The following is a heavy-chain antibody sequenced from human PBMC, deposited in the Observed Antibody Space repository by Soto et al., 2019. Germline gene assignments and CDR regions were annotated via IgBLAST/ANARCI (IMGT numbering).Heavy chain of an antibody. J-gene: IGHJ4*02. D-gene: IGHD3-22*01. CDR1: GFTFSDYY. Sequence: GGSLRLSCAASGFTFSDYYMSWIRQAPGKGLEWVSYISSSSSYTNYADSVKGRFTISRDNAKNSLYLQMNSLRAEDTAVYYCARDRDDSSGYKYYFDYWGQGTLVTVSS. CDR2: ISSSSSYT. V-gene: IGHV3-11*05. CDR3: ARDRDDSSGYKYYFDY.